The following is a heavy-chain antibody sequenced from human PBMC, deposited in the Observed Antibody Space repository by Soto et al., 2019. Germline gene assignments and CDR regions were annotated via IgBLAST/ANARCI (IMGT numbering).Heavy chain of an antibody. CDR1: GYTFTNFD. CDR3: ARINSDCVRTSCHLDY. CDR2: TNPKRGDA. D-gene: IGHD2-2*01. Sequence: QVQLVQSGAEVKKPGASVKVSCKASGYTFTNFDINWVRQAPGQGLEWVGWTNPKRGDAGYAQKFQGRVTMTRDTSKSIAYMEVSSLRSEDTAMYYCARINSDCVRTSCHLDYWGQGTLVTVSS. V-gene: IGHV1-8*01. J-gene: IGHJ4*02.